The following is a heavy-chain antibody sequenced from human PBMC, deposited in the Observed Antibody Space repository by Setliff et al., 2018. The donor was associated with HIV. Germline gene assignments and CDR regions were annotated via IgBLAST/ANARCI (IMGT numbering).Heavy chain of an antibody. CDR3: ARQGGYSGYGFYYYYYYMDV. Sequence: PSETLSLTCTVSGGSISSGSYYWNWIRQPAGKGLEWIGRIYTSGSTNYNPSLKSRVTISVDTSKNQFSLKLSSVTAADTAVYYCARQGGYSGYGFYYYYYYMDVWGKGTTVTVS. D-gene: IGHD5-12*01. V-gene: IGHV4-61*02. CDR1: GGSISSGSYY. J-gene: IGHJ6*03. CDR2: IYTSGST.